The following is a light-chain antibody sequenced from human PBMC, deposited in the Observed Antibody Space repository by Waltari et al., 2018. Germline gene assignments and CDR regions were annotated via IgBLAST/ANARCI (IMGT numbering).Light chain of an antibody. V-gene: IGKV1D-13*01. J-gene: IGKJ3*01. CDR2: DAS. CDR3: QQFNNYIT. CDR1: QGISSA. Sequence: AIQLTQSPSSLSASVGDRVTITCRASQGISSALAWYQQKPGKAPKLLIYDASSLESGVPSRFSGSGSGTDFTLTISSLQPEDFATYYGQQFNNYITFGPGTKVDIK.